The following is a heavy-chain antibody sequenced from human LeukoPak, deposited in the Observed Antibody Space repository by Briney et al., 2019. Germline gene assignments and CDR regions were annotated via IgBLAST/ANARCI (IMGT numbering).Heavy chain of an antibody. CDR2: INSGGGT. V-gene: IGHV3-53*01. CDR1: GFTVSSNC. D-gene: IGHD5-18*01. CDR3: AHSRNIYAAMVP. Sequence: GGSLRLSCAASGFTVSSNCVNWVRQAPGKGLKWVSAINSGGGTYYADSVKGRFTISRDNSKNTLYLQMNSLGAEDTAVYYCAHSRNIYAAMVPRGQGTLVTVSS. J-gene: IGHJ5*02.